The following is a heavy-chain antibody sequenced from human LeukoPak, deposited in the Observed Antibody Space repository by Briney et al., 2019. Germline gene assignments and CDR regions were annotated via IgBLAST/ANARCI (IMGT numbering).Heavy chain of an antibody. V-gene: IGHV3-7*01. CDR3: ARDSFETDIDY. J-gene: IGHJ4*02. Sequence: SGGSLRLSCAASGFLFSRYWMSWVRQAPGKGLELVANIKEDGSEKYYVESMKGRFTISRDNVKNSLYLQINSLRAEDTAVYYCARDSFETDIDYWGQGTLVTVSS. CDR1: GFLFSRYW. D-gene: IGHD1-14*01. CDR2: IKEDGSEK.